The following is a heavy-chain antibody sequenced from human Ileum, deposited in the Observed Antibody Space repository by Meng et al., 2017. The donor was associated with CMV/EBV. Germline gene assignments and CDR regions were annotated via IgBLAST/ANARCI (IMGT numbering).Heavy chain of an antibody. CDR2: VTRKIDGGTT. Sequence: GESLKISCAASGFTFTDAWMNWVRQAPGKGLEWVGRVTRKIDGGTTDYAAPVKGRFTISRDDSRNTLVLQMDSLKTEDTAVYYCATDVPHPLAQIDYWGQGTLVTVSS. J-gene: IGHJ4*02. V-gene: IGHV3-15*01. CDR1: GFTFTDAW. D-gene: IGHD2-2*01. CDR3: ATDVPHPLAQIDY.